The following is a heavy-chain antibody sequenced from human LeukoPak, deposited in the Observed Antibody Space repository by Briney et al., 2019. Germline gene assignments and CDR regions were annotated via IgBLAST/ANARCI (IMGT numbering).Heavy chain of an antibody. J-gene: IGHJ6*03. CDR3: ARHYTYYDFWSGYSTSGYYMDV. Sequence: SETLSLTCTVSGGSISSSSYYWGWIRQPPGKGLEWIGSIYYSGSTYYNPSLKSRVTISVDTSKNQFSLKLSSVTAADTAVYYCARHYTYYDFWSGYSTSGYYMDVWGKGTTVTVSS. CDR1: GGSISSSSYY. D-gene: IGHD3-3*01. CDR2: IYYSGST. V-gene: IGHV4-39*01.